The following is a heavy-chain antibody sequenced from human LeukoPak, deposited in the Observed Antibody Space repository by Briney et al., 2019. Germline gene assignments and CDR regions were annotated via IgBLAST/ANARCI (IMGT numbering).Heavy chain of an antibody. CDR2: ISSSGGST. J-gene: IGHJ6*04. Sequence: GGSLRLSCAASGFTFSSYAMSWVREAPGKGLESVSAISSSGGSTYYADSVNGRFTISRDNTKTTLYLQMNSLRAEDTAVYYCAKGSEEDYSYYGMDVWGKGTTVTVSS. V-gene: IGHV3-23*01. D-gene: IGHD6-25*01. CDR3: AKGSEEDYSYYGMDV. CDR1: GFTFSSYA.